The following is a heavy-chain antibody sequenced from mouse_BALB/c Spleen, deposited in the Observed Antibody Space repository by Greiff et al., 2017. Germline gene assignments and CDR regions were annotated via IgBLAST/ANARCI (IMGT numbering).Heavy chain of an antibody. CDR1: GFTFSDYY. CDR3: ARGSHYYGSSYYAMDY. D-gene: IGHD1-1*01. CDR2: ISDGGSYT. J-gene: IGHJ4*01. Sequence: EVQLQESGGGLVKPGGSLKLSCAASGFTFSDYYMYWVRQTPEKRLEWVATISDGGSYTYYPDSVKGRFTISRDNAKNNLYLQMSSLKSEDTAMYYCARGSHYYGSSYYAMDYWGQGTSVTVSS. V-gene: IGHV5-4*02.